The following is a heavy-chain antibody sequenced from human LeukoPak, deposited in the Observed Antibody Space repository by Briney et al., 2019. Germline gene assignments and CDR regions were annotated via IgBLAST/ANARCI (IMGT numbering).Heavy chain of an antibody. D-gene: IGHD5-24*01. CDR3: ASSGRDGYNWDWDY. V-gene: IGHV1-69*04. J-gene: IGHJ4*02. CDR2: IIPILGIA. Sequence: ASVKVSRKASGGTFSSYAISWVRQAPGQGLEWMGRIIPILGIANYAQKFQGRVTITADKSTSTAYMELSSLRSEDTAVYYCASSGRDGYNWDWDYWGQGTLVTVSS. CDR1: GGTFSSYA.